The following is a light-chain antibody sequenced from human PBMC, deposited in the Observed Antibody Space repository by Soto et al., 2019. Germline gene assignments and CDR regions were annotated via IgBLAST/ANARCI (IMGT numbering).Light chain of an antibody. Sequence: DIVMTQSPLSLSVTPGEPASISCRSSRSLLHTDGYNYLDWYLQKPGQSPQLLIYLGSNRAAGVPDRFSGSVSGTDFALKISRVEVEDVGVYYCMQALQTPITFGQGTRLEIK. CDR2: LGS. J-gene: IGKJ5*01. CDR1: RSLLHTDGYNY. CDR3: MQALQTPIT. V-gene: IGKV2-28*01.